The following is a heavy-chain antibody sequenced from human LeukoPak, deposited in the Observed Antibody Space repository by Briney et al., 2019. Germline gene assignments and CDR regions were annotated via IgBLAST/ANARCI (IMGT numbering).Heavy chain of an antibody. CDR3: ARGFNPYYYDSSGPGNY. CDR1: GYTFTSYY. J-gene: IGHJ4*02. V-gene: IGHV1-46*01. Sequence: GASATVSCKASGYTFTSYYMHWVRQAPGQGLEWMGIINPSGGSTSYAQKFQGRVTMTRNTSISTAYMELSSLRSEDTAVYYCARGFNPYYYDSSGPGNYWGQGTLVTVSS. CDR2: INPSGGST. D-gene: IGHD3-22*01.